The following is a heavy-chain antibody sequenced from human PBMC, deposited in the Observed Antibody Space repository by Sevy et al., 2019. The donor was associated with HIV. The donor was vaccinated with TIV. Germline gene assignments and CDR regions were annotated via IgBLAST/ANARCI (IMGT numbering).Heavy chain of an antibody. D-gene: IGHD1-26*01. J-gene: IGHJ4*02. CDR2: INHSGTT. CDR1: SESFRRYY. CDR3: ASDSGTYTYYFDY. Sequence: SETLSLTCAVYSESFRRYYWNWIRQSPEKGLVWIGEINHSGTTNYNPSLKSRVTISVDPSRNQFSLKLNSVTAADTAVYYCASDSGTYTYYFDYWGQGTPVTVSS. V-gene: IGHV4-34*01.